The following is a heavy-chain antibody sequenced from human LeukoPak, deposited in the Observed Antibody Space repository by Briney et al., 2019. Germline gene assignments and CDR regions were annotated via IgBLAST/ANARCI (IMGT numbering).Heavy chain of an antibody. Sequence: GASVKVSCKASGYTFTSNYIHWVRQAPGQGLEWMGMIYPRDGSTSYAQKFQGRVTITRDTSASTAYMELSSLRSEDTAVYYCARGGRITIFGVAPRPYYFDYWGQGTLVTVSS. V-gene: IGHV1-46*01. CDR1: GYTFTSNY. CDR2: IYPRDGST. D-gene: IGHD3-3*01. CDR3: ARGGRITIFGVAPRPYYFDY. J-gene: IGHJ4*02.